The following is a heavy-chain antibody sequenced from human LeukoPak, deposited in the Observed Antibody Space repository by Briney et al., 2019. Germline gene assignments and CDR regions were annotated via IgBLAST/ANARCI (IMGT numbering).Heavy chain of an antibody. V-gene: IGHV3-7*03. D-gene: IGHD3-22*01. J-gene: IGHJ4*02. CDR3: ARVSRGPHPYYYDSSGYMDY. CDR1: GFTFSSYW. Sequence: GGSLRLSCAASGFTFSSYWMSWVRQAPGKGLEWVANIKQGGSEKYYVDSVKGRFTISRDNAKNSLYLQMNSLRAEDTAVYYCARVSRGPHPYYYDSSGYMDYWGQGTLVTVSS. CDR2: IKQGGSEK.